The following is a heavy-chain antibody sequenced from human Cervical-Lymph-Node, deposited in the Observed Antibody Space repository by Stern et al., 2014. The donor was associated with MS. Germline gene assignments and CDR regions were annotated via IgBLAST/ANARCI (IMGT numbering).Heavy chain of an antibody. J-gene: IGHJ4*02. D-gene: IGHD2/OR15-2a*01. Sequence: EVQLVESGGGLVKPGGSLRLSCAASGFMFRTYNMNWVRQAPGQGLEWVSAISGGSNYIYYTDSVRGRFTISRDNAKNSLYLQMNSLRAEDTAVYYCARDDELYGLDYWGQGTLVTVSS. CDR1: GFMFRTYN. CDR3: ARDDELYGLDY. CDR2: ISGGSNYI. V-gene: IGHV3-21*01.